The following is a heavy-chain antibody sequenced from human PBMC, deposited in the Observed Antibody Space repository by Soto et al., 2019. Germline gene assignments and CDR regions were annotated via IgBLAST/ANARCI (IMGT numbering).Heavy chain of an antibody. CDR2: INAGNGNT. J-gene: IGHJ5*01. D-gene: IGHD2-15*01. Sequence: QVQLVQSGAEVKKPGASVKVSCKASGYTFTSYAMHWVRQAPGQRLEWMGWINAGNGNTKYSKKFQGRVTITRDTSASTAHMELSSLRSDDTAVYYCARDLGGWPDSWGQGTLVTVSS. CDR3: ARDLGGWPDS. CDR1: GYTFTSYA. V-gene: IGHV1-3*01.